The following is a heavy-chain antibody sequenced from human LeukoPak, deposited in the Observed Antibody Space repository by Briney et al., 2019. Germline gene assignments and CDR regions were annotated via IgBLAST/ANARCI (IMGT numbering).Heavy chain of an antibody. D-gene: IGHD2-8*01. CDR3: ARAAPYCTNGVCSPNVYGMDV. J-gene: IGHJ6*02. Sequence: GGSLRLSCAASGFTFSSYSMNWVRQAPGKGLEWVSSFSSSSSYIYYADSVKGRFTISRDNAKNSLYLQMNSLRAEDTAVYYCARAAPYCTNGVCSPNVYGMDVWGQGTTVTVSS. CDR1: GFTFSSYS. V-gene: IGHV3-21*01. CDR2: FSSSSSYI.